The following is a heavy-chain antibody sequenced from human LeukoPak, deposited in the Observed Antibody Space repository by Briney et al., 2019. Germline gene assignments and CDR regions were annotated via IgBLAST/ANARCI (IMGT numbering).Heavy chain of an antibody. J-gene: IGHJ4*02. Sequence: GASVKVSCKASGGTFSSYAISWVRQAPGRGLEWMGGIIPIFGTANYAQKFQGRVTITADKSTSTAYMELSSLRSADTAVYYCARDNSSGRWIEAVFDYWGQGTLVTVSS. V-gene: IGHV1-69*06. D-gene: IGHD6-19*01. CDR2: IIPIFGTA. CDR3: ARDNSSGRWIEAVFDY. CDR1: GGTFSSYA.